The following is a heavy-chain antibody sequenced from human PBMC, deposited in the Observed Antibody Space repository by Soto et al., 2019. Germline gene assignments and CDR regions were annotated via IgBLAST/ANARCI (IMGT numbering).Heavy chain of an antibody. CDR3: AKDKLYNNYEYYVDH. V-gene: IGHV3-9*01. J-gene: IGHJ4*02. CDR2: ISWNSGTI. D-gene: IGHD4-4*01. CDR1: GFSFRNYA. Sequence: EVQLVESGGGLVQPGRSLRLSCAAAGFSFRNYAMHWVRQAPGKGLEWVSGISWNSGTIGYADSVKGRFTISRDNAKNSLYLEMNSLRAEDTALYYCAKDKLYNNYEYYVDHWGQGNLGTVSS.